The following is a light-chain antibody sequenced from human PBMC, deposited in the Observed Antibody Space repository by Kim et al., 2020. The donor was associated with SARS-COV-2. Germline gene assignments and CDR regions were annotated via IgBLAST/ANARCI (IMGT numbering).Light chain of an antibody. J-gene: IGKJ2*01. CDR2: GAS. Sequence: APGERAHPPRRGRQGIGTKFGWYHQKTGQAPRLPIFGASNRATGGPARSSGSASWAGFTLPISTLQSGDFGSYYCQQYNNWFPYTFGQETKLEFK. CDR3: QQYNNWFPYT. CDR1: QGIGTK. V-gene: IGKV3-15*01.